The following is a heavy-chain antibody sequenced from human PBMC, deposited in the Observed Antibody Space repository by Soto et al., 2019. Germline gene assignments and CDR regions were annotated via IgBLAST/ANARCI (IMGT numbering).Heavy chain of an antibody. J-gene: IGHJ5*02. CDR2: IKPISDIT. CDR1: GDTFGRFT. CDR3: ARDPSTINKLIGVWFDP. Sequence: GASVKVSCKASGDTFGRFTINWVRQAPGQGLEWMGGIKPISDITNYAQRFQGRVTFTADASTSTGYLELSSLRSEDTAMYYCARDPSTINKLIGVWFDPWGQGTLVTVSS. V-gene: IGHV1-69*13. D-gene: IGHD4-4*01.